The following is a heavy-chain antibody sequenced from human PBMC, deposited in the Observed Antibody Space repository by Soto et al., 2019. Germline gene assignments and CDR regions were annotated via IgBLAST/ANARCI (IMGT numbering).Heavy chain of an antibody. CDR3: ARDVGMASRPYLDY. D-gene: IGHD6-6*01. Sequence: ASVKVSCKASGGTFSSYAISWVRQAPGQGLEWMGIINPSGGSTSFAQKFQGRVTMTRDTSTSTAYMELISLTSEDTAVYYCARDVGMASRPYLDYWGQGTLVTVSS. V-gene: IGHV1-46*01. CDR2: INPSGGST. CDR1: GGTFSSYA. J-gene: IGHJ4*02.